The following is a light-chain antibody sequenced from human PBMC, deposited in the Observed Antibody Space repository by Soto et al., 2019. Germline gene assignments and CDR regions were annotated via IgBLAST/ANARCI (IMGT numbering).Light chain of an antibody. Sequence: EIVMTQSPATLSVSPGERATLSCRASQSISSKLAWYHHKPGQAPRLLIYGASTRATGIPARFSGSGSGTEFTLTISSLQSEDFAVYYCQQRSNWLWTFGQGTKVDIK. CDR3: QQRSNWLWT. CDR2: GAS. J-gene: IGKJ1*01. V-gene: IGKV3D-15*01. CDR1: QSISSK.